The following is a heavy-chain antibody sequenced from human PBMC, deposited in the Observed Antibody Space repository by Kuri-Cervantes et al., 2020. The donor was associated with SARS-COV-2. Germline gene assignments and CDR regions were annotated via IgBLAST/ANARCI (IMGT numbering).Heavy chain of an antibody. V-gene: IGHV4-39*01. Sequence: ESLKISCTVSGGSISSGGYYWGRIRQPPGKGLEFIGTIYYDGRTYYNTSLKSRVTISVDTSKNQFSLKLSSVTAADTAVYYCARHDYWGREPWSPSPQ. CDR1: GGSISSGGYY. CDR3: ARHDY. J-gene: IGHJ4*02. CDR2: IYYDGRT.